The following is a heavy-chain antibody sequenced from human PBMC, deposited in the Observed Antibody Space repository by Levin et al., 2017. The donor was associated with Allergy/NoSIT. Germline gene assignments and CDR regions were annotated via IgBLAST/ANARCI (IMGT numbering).Heavy chain of an antibody. J-gene: IGHJ4*02. CDR1: GGSFSGYY. CDR2: INHSGST. CDR3: ARGREGHLTPVDY. D-gene: IGHD4-23*01. Sequence: SQTLSLPCAVYGGSFSGYYWSWLRQPPGKGLEWIGEINHSGSTNYNPSLKSRVTISVDTSKNQFSLKLSSVTAADTAVYYCARGREGHLTPVDYWGQGTLVTVSS. V-gene: IGHV4-34*01.